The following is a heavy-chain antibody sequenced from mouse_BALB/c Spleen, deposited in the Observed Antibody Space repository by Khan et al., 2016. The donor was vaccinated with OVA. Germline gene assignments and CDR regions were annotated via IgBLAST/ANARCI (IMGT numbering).Heavy chain of an antibody. CDR3: ARAEAYCRNDGWFAY. CDR1: GYTFTSYT. Sequence: QVRLQQSGAELARPGASVKMSCKASGYTFTSYTIHWRKQRPGQGREWIGYINPSSGYTNYNQKYKDKATLTADKSSTTAYMQLSSLTSDHSAVNYCARAEAYCRNDGWFAYWGQGTLVTVSA. D-gene: IGHD2-14*01. V-gene: IGHV1-4*01. J-gene: IGHJ3*01. CDR2: INPSSGYT.